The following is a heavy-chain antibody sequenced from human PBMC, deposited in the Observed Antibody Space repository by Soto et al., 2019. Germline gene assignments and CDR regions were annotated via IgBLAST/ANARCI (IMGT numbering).Heavy chain of an antibody. CDR3: XKLLRRSSGYYPDAFDI. CDR2: ISGSGGST. Sequence: GGSLRLSCAASGFTFSSYAMSWVRQAPGKGLEWVSAISGSGGSTYYADSVKGRFTISRDNSKNTLYLQMNSLRAEDTAVYYCXKLLRRSSGYYPDAFDIWGQGTMVTVSS. CDR1: GFTFSSYA. V-gene: IGHV3-23*01. D-gene: IGHD3-22*01. J-gene: IGHJ3*02.